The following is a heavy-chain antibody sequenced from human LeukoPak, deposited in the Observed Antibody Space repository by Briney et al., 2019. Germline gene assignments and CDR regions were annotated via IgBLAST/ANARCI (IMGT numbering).Heavy chain of an antibody. D-gene: IGHD2-2*01. Sequence: ASVKVSCKASGYTFTGYYMHWVRQAPGQGLEWMGWINPNSGGTNYAQKFHGRVTMTRDTSISTAYMELSRLRSDDTAVYYCARVPIVVVPAAIRSSYNWFDPWGQGTLVTVSS. CDR2: INPNSGGT. CDR1: GYTFTGYY. V-gene: IGHV1-2*02. CDR3: ARVPIVVVPAAIRSSYNWFDP. J-gene: IGHJ5*02.